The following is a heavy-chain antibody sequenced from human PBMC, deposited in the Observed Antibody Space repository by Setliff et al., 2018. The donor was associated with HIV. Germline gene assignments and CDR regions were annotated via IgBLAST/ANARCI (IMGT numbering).Heavy chain of an antibody. V-gene: IGHV4-59*11. Sequence: PSETLSLTCNVPGASISSHSWTWIRQPPGKGLEWIGSIDYSGRTDKKTSLKSRLRMSIDTSKNQFYVNLFSVASADTAIYYCARVVYDSGGFFTTAGPLYLDLGGRGTLVTVS. CDR2: IDYSGRT. J-gene: IGHJ2*01. D-gene: IGHD3-22*01. CDR1: GASISSHS. CDR3: ARVVYDSGGFFTTAGPLYLDL.